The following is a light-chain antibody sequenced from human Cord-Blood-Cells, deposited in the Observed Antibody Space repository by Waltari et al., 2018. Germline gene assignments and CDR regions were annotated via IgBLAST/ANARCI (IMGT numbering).Light chain of an antibody. J-gene: IGKJ2*01. CDR3: QQYYSYPYT. Sequence: AIRMTQTPSSLAASTGDRVTITCRASQGFSSYLAWYQQKPGKAPKLLIYAASTSQSGVPSRFSGSGSGTDFTLTISCLQSEDFATYYCQQYYSYPYTFGQGTKLEIK. CDR1: QGFSSY. V-gene: IGKV1-8*01. CDR2: AAS.